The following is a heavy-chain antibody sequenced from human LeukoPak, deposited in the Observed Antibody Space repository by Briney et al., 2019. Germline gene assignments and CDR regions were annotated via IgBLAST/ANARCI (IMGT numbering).Heavy chain of an antibody. CDR2: IMPIFGTA. J-gene: IGHJ6*03. D-gene: IGHD6-19*01. Sequence: GSSVKVSCKASGGTFSSYAIIWVRQAPGQSREGMGGIMPIFGTANYAQKFTGRVTITTDESTSTAYMALSSMRAADTDVYYCERGGSAGGYYSYYMEVWGKGTPVTVSS. CDR1: GGTFSSYA. V-gene: IGHV1-69*05. CDR3: ERGGSAGGYYSYYMEV.